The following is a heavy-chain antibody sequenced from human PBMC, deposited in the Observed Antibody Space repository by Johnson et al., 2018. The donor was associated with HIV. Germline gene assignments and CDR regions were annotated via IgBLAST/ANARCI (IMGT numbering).Heavy chain of an antibody. J-gene: IGHJ3*02. CDR1: GFTFSSYA. CDR3: AKTAWVFGGDAFDI. D-gene: IGHD3-3*01. CDR2: ISYDGSNK. Sequence: QVQLVESGGGVVQPGRSLRLSCAASGFTFSSYAMHWVRQAPGKGLEWVAVISYDGSNKYYADSVKGRFTISRDNSKNTLYLQMNSLRAEDTAVYYCAKTAWVFGGDAFDIWGQGTLVTVSS. V-gene: IGHV3-30*04.